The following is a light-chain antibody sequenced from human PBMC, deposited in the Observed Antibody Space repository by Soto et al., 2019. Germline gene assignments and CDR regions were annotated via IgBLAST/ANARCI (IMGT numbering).Light chain of an antibody. J-gene: IGKJ3*01. CDR1: QSISSW. CDR2: AAS. V-gene: IGKV1-5*01. CDR3: QQYNSYSVT. Sequence: DIQMTQSPSTLSASVGDRVTITCRASQSISSWLAWYQQKPGKAPKLLIYAASSLESGVPARFSGSGSGTLFTLTISSLQPDDFATYYCQQYNSYSVTFGSVTKVDI.